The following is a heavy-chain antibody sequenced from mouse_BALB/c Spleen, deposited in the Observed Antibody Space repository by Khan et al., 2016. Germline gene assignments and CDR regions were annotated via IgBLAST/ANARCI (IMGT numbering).Heavy chain of an antibody. CDR2: INSNGGST. Sequence: EVELVESGGGLVQPGGSLKLSCAASGFTFSSYGMSWVRQTPDKRLELVATINSNGGSTYYPDSVKSRFTISRDTAKNTRYLQMSSLKSEDTAMYYCARDRWLLPFMDYWGQGTSVTVSS. CDR3: ARDRWLLPFMDY. V-gene: IGHV5-6-3*01. J-gene: IGHJ4*01. CDR1: GFTFSSYG. D-gene: IGHD2-3*01.